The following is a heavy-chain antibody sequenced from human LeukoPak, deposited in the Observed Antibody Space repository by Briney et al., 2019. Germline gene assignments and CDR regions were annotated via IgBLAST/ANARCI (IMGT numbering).Heavy chain of an antibody. CDR3: AKTPAPVFGSKHYFDY. Sequence: GGTLRLSCAASGFTFSSHGMNWVRQAPGKGLEWVSGIIPRGHTTYYADSVRGRFTISRDNSRNTLYLQMTSLRAEDTAVYYCAKTPAPVFGSKHYFDYWGQGTLVTVSS. J-gene: IGHJ4*02. CDR1: GFTFSSHG. D-gene: IGHD3-3*01. V-gene: IGHV3-23*01. CDR2: IIPRGHTT.